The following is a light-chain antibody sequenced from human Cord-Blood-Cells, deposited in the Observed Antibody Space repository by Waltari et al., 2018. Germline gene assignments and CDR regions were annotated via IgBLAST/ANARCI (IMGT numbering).Light chain of an antibody. CDR2: EGS. CDR1: SSDVGSYNL. CDR3: CSYAGSSTYVV. V-gene: IGLV2-23*01. J-gene: IGLJ2*01. Sequence: QSALTQPASVSWSPGQSITISCTGTSSDVGSYNLVPWYQQHPGKAPKLMIYEGSKRPSGVSNRFSGSKSGNTASLTISGLQAEDEADYYCCSYAGSSTYVVFGGGTKLTVL.